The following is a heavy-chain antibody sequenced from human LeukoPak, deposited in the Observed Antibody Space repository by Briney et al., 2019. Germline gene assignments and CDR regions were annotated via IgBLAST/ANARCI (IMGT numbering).Heavy chain of an antibody. J-gene: IGHJ4*02. CDR1: GYTFTGYY. CDR3: ARVESIAAAGYFDY. D-gene: IGHD6-13*01. CDR2: INPNSGGT. Sequence: ASVKVSCKASGYTFTGYYMHWVRQAPGQGLEGMGWINPNSGGTNYAQKFQGTVTMTRDTSISTAYMELSRLRSDDTAVYYCARVESIAAAGYFDYWGQGTLVTVSS. V-gene: IGHV1-2*02.